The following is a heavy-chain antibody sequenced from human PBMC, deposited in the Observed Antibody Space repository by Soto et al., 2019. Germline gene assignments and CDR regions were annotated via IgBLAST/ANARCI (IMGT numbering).Heavy chain of an antibody. J-gene: IGHJ4*02. V-gene: IGHV4-31*03. D-gene: IGHD3-3*01. CDR3: ARDPNTVFYI. CDR2: IYYGGST. CDR1: GGSISSGANY. Sequence: TSETLSLTCTVSGGSISSGANYWSWIRQHPGKGLEWIGFIYYGGSTYYNPSLQSRVAISLDTSKNQFSLKLTSVTAADTAVYYCARDPNTVFYIWGQGTLVTVSS.